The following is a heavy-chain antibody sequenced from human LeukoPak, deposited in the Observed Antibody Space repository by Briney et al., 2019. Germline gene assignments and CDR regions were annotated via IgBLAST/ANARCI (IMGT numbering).Heavy chain of an antibody. Sequence: ASVRVSCKASGYTFTGYYMHWVRQAPGQGLEWMGWINPNSGGTNYAQKFQGRVTMTRDTSISTAYMELSRLRSDDTAVYYCARGKSSSWYGDYYYGMDVWGQGTTVTVSS. CDR3: ARGKSSSWYGDYYYGMDV. J-gene: IGHJ6*02. CDR2: INPNSGGT. V-gene: IGHV1-2*02. CDR1: GYTFTGYY. D-gene: IGHD6-13*01.